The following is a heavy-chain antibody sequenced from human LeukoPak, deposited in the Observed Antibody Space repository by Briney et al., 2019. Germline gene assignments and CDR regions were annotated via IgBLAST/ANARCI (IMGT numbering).Heavy chain of an antibody. CDR2: IIPIFGTA. V-gene: IGHV1-69*05. J-gene: IGHJ6*03. CDR3: ARERSYYMDV. CDR1: GGTFSSYA. Sequence: ASVKVSCKASGGTFSSYAISWVRQAPGQGLEWMGGIIPIFGTANYAQKFQGRVTITTDESTSTAYMELSSLRSEDTAVYYCARERSYYMDVWGKGTTVTVSS. D-gene: IGHD3-3*01.